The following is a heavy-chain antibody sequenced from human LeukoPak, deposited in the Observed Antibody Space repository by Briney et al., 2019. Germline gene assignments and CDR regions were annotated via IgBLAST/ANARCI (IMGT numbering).Heavy chain of an antibody. Sequence: ASVKVSCKASGYTFTSYGISWVRLAPGQGLEWMGWISAYNGNTNYAQKLQGRVTMTTDTSTSTAYMELRSLRSDDTAVYYCARPDAPLGGLSDYYYGMDVWGQGTTVTVSS. CDR2: ISAYNGNT. V-gene: IGHV1-18*01. J-gene: IGHJ6*02. D-gene: IGHD4-23*01. CDR1: GYTFTSYG. CDR3: ARPDAPLGGLSDYYYGMDV.